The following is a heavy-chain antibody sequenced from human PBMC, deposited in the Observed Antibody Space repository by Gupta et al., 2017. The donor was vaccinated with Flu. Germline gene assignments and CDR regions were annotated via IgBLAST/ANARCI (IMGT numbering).Heavy chain of an antibody. CDR1: GFTFSNYA. V-gene: IGHV3-30*18. CDR3: ANDRRDTPMAVFGY. CDR2: ISYDGNDK. Sequence: QVQLVESGGGVVQPGRSLRLSCAASGFTFSNYAMHWVRQAPGKGLEWVAVISYDGNDKYYGDSVKGRFTISRDNSKNSLYLQLNSLRTEDTAIYYYANDRRDTPMAVFGYWGQGTLVTVSS. D-gene: IGHD5-18*01. J-gene: IGHJ4*02.